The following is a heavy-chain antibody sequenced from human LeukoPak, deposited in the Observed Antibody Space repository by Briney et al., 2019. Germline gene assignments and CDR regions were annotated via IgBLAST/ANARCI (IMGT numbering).Heavy chain of an antibody. V-gene: IGHV3-48*04. Sequence: GGSLTLSCAASGFTFSSYTMNWVRQPPGKGLEWVSNIGTSSTTIYYADSVKGRFTTSRDNATNSLYLQMNSLRAEDTATYYCARDRSGSYDVDGFDVWGQGTMVPVSS. J-gene: IGHJ3*01. D-gene: IGHD1-26*01. CDR2: IGTSSTTI. CDR1: GFTFSSYT. CDR3: ARDRSGSYDVDGFDV.